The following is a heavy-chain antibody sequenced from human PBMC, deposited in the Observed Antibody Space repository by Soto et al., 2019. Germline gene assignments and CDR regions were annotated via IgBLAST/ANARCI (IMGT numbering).Heavy chain of an antibody. D-gene: IGHD6-19*01. CDR3: AKGRSIAVREGS. V-gene: IGHV1-18*01. CDR2: VSAANGYR. J-gene: IGHJ5*02. CDR1: GFIFTNYG. Sequence: QVQLVQSGPEMKKPAASVKVSCKGSGFIFTNYGFNWVRQDPGQGLEWVGWVSAANGYRRSAQKSQDRLTMTTDSSTNTAYMELRGLGPEDPALYYCAKGRSIAVREGSWGQGTLVTVSS.